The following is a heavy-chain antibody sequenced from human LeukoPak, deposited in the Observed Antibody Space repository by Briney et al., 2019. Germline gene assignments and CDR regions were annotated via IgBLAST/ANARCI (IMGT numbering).Heavy chain of an antibody. Sequence: GGSLRLSCAASGFPFSTYAMSWVRQAPGKGLEWVSAISDGGGSTYYADSVKGRFTISRDNSKSTLYLQMNSLRPEDAAVYYCAKDGIATRPGGYYFDYWGQGTLVTVSS. CDR1: GFPFSTYA. D-gene: IGHD6-6*01. CDR2: ISDGGGST. CDR3: AKDGIATRPGGYYFDY. J-gene: IGHJ4*02. V-gene: IGHV3-23*01.